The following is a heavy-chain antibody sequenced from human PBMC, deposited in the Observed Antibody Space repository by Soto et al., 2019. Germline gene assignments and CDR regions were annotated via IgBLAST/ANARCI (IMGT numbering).Heavy chain of an antibody. Sequence: ASVKVSCKASGYTFTSYAMHWVRQAPGQRLEWMGWINAGNGNTKYSQKFQGRVTITRDTSASTAYMELSSLRSEDTAVYYCARGVGLHLGEPHDAFDIWGQGTMVTVSS. CDR2: INAGNGNT. CDR3: ARGVGLHLGEPHDAFDI. J-gene: IGHJ3*02. CDR1: GYTFTSYA. D-gene: IGHD3-16*01. V-gene: IGHV1-3*01.